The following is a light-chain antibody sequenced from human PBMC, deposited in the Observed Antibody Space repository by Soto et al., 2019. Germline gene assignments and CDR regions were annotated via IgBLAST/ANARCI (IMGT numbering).Light chain of an antibody. J-gene: IGKJ2*01. CDR3: QQYNYWPPYT. CDR1: QNLGSS. V-gene: IGKV3-15*01. CDR2: GGS. Sequence: EVVMTQSPATLSASPGERVTLSCRASQNLGSSLAWYQQRPGQAPRLLLYGGSTRATGIPARFSGSGSGTEFTVPISSLQSEDFAVYYCQQYNYWPPYTFGQGTNLEFK.